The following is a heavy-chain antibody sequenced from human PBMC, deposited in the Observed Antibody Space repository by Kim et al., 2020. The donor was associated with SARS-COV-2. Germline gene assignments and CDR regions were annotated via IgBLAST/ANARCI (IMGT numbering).Heavy chain of an antibody. CDR1: EFSLTRYA. CDR3: ARASHGYGAFDL. V-gene: IGHV3-23*01. J-gene: IGHJ3*01. CDR2: IGGGAFVT. Sequence: GGSLRLSCVASEFSLTRYAMSWVRQAPGKGPEWVSAIGGGAFVTFYADSVKARFILTRDNSKNTVYLQMNSLRVEDTAVYYCARASHGYGAFDLWGQGTMVTVSS. D-gene: IGHD5-18*01.